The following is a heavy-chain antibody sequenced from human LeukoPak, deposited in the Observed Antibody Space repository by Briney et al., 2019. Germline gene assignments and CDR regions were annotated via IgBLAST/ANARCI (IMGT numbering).Heavy chain of an antibody. CDR2: ISAYNGNT. CDR3: ARDHATIFGVARGFFDY. D-gene: IGHD3-3*01. V-gene: IGHV1-18*01. J-gene: IGHJ4*02. CDR1: GYTFTSYG. Sequence: GASVKVSCKASGYTFTSYGISWVRQAPGQGLEWMGWISAYNGNTNYAQKFQGRVTITADESTSTAYMELSSLRSEDTAVYYCARDHATIFGVARGFFDYWGQGTLVTVSS.